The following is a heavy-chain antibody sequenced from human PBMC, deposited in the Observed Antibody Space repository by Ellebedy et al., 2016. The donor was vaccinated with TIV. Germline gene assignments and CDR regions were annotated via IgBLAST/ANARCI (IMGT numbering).Heavy chain of an antibody. CDR3: ARDPAYGSGTSSLDY. V-gene: IGHV1-46*01. CDR2: INPFGGAT. J-gene: IGHJ4*02. CDR1: GYRFTRYH. D-gene: IGHD3-10*01. Sequence: AASVKVSCKASGYRFTRYHIHWVRQAPGQGLEWMGIINPFGGATTYARRFRDRVTMTRDTSTSTVYMELSSLRSEDTAVYYCARDPAYGSGTSSLDYWGQGTLVTVSS.